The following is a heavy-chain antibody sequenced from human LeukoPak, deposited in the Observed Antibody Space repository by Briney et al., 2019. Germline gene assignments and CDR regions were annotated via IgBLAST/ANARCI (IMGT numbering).Heavy chain of an antibody. D-gene: IGHD5-18*01. V-gene: IGHV1-2*06. CDR1: GYTFTAYY. CDR3: AKSSEGGYSYGSDIDY. Sequence: ASVKVSCKASGYTFTAYYMYWVRQAPGQGLECMGRINPNSGGTNYAQKFQGRVTMTRVTSISTAYMELSRLRSDDTAVYYCAKSSEGGYSYGSDIDYWGQGTLVTVSS. CDR2: INPNSGGT. J-gene: IGHJ4*02.